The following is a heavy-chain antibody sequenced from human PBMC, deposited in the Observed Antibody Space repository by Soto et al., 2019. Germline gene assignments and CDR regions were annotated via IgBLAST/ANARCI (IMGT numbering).Heavy chain of an antibody. CDR2: MKTDASSA. J-gene: IGHJ6*02. CDR3: ARVSSPRFLEWSDAMDV. V-gene: IGHV3-74*01. CDR1: GFTFSVYW. D-gene: IGHD3-3*01. Sequence: GGSLRLSCAASGFTFSVYWMHWVRQAPGKGLVWVSRMKTDASSATYADSVKGRFTISRDNAKNSVYLQMDSLRAEDTAVYYCARVSSPRFLEWSDAMDVWGQGTTVTVSS.